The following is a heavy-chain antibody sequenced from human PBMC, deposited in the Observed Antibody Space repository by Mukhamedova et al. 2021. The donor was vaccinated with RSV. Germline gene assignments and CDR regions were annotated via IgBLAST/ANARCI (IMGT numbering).Heavy chain of an antibody. CDR2: INHSGST. Sequence: GKGLEWIGEINHSGSTNYNPSLKSRVTISVDTSKNQFSLKLSSVTAADTAVYYCARGRVFITMVRGVPNRFYHWFDPWGPGTLVT. J-gene: IGHJ5*02. V-gene: IGHV4-34*01. CDR3: ARGRVFITMVRGVPNRFYHWFDP. D-gene: IGHD3-10*01.